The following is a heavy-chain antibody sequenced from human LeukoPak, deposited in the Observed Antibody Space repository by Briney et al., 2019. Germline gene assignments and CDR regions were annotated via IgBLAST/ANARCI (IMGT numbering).Heavy chain of an antibody. CDR1: GFTVSSNY. Sequence: GGSLRLSCAASGFTVSSNYMSWVRQAPGKGLEWVSVIYSGGSTYYADSVKGRFTISRDNSKNTLYLQMNSLRAEDTAVYYCARQQRDALFGVVMGFGFDYWGQGILVTVSS. CDR2: IYSGGST. J-gene: IGHJ4*02. CDR3: ARQQRDALFGVVMGFGFDY. V-gene: IGHV3-66*04. D-gene: IGHD3-3*01.